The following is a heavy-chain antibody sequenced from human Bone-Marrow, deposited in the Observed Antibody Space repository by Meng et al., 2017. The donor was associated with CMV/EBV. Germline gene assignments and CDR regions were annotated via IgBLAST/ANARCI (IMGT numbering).Heavy chain of an antibody. D-gene: IGHD4-11*01. J-gene: IGHJ6*02. CDR3: ARTLTTSYYYGMDV. Sequence: GGSLRLSCAASGFTFSSYAMSWVRQAPGKGLEWVSVIYSGGSSTYYADSVKGRFTISRDNAKNSLYLQMNSLRAEDTALYYCARTLTTSYYYGMDVWGQGTTVTVSS. CDR2: IYSGGSST. V-gene: IGHV3-23*03. CDR1: GFTFSSYA.